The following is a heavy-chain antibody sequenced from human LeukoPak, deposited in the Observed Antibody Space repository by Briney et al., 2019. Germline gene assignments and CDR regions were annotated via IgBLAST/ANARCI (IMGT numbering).Heavy chain of an antibody. D-gene: IGHD3-3*01. CDR1: GGSISSYY. CDR2: IYYSGST. Sequence: PSETLSLTCTVSGGSISSYYWSWIRQPPGKGLEGIGYIYYSGSTNYNPSLKSRVTISVDTSKNQFSLRLSSVTAADTAVYYCARATIYDFWSGYYVLGYFDYWGQGTLVTVSS. J-gene: IGHJ4*02. CDR3: ARATIYDFWSGYYVLGYFDY. V-gene: IGHV4-59*01.